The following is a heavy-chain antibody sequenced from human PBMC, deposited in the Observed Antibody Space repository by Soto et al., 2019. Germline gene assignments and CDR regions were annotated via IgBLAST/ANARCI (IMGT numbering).Heavy chain of an antibody. Sequence: SETLSLTCIVSGGSISSSYWSWIRQPPGKGLEWIGYIWHSGSTNSNPSLKSRVTISVDTSKNQFSLRLSSVTAADTAVYYCARGSGVVYDWGQGTLVTVS. J-gene: IGHJ4*02. CDR2: IWHSGST. V-gene: IGHV4-59*01. CDR3: ARGSGVVYD. CDR1: GGSISSSY. D-gene: IGHD2-15*01.